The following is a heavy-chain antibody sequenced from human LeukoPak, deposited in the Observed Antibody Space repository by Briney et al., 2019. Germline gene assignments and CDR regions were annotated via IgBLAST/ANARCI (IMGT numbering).Heavy chain of an antibody. D-gene: IGHD3-3*01. CDR2: IKQDGSEK. Sequence: GGSLRLSCAASGFTFSRYWISWVRQVPRKGLEWVANIKQDGSEKYYVDSVKGRFTISRDNAKNSLYLQMNSLRAEDTAVYYCARDLDFWSGYYTVDAFDIWGQGTMVTVSS. V-gene: IGHV3-7*01. CDR3: ARDLDFWSGYYTVDAFDI. J-gene: IGHJ3*02. CDR1: GFTFSRYW.